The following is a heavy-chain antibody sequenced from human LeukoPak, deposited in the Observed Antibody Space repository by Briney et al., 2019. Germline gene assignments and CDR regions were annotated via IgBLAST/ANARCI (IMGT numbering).Heavy chain of an antibody. CDR1: EFTFSSYW. CDR2: IKQDGSVK. D-gene: IGHD3-16*01. Sequence: GGSLRLSCAASEFTFSSYWMSWVRQGPGKGLEWVANIKQDGSVKTYVDSVKGRFTISRDNAKSSLHLQMNSLRAEDTAVYYCANLNAPYWGNLDYWGQGTLVTVSS. V-gene: IGHV3-7*03. CDR3: ANLNAPYWGNLDY. J-gene: IGHJ4*02.